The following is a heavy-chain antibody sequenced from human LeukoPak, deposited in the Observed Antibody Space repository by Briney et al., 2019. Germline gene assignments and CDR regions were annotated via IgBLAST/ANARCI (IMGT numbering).Heavy chain of an antibody. Sequence: GGSLRLSCVGSGFTFSNAWMNWVRQAPGMGLEWVGRVKSVPDGGTTDYAVPVKGRFSISRVDSKNTVYLQMNSLKSEDTAVYYCATGLVFDIWGQGTMVTVSS. CDR2: VKSVPDGGTT. CDR3: ATGLVFDI. V-gene: IGHV3-15*01. J-gene: IGHJ3*02. CDR1: GFTFSNAW.